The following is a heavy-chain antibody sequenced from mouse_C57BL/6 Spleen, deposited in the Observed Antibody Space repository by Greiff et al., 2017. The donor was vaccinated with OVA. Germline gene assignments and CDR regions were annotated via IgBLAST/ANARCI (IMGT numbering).Heavy chain of an antibody. V-gene: IGHV1-18*01. D-gene: IGHD2-3*01. Sequence: VQLQQSGPELVKPGASVKLPCKASGYTFTDYNMGWVKQSHGKSLEWLGDINTNNGGTIYNQKFKVKATLTVDKSSSTAYLELRSLTSEDTAVYCCARRDYDGYYGFAYWGQGTLVTVSA. CDR2: INTNNGGT. CDR1: GYTFTDYN. J-gene: IGHJ3*01. CDR3: ARRDYDGYYGFAY.